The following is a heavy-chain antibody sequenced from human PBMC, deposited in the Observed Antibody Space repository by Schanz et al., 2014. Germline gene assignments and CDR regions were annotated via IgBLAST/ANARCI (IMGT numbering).Heavy chain of an antibody. CDR3: AKGRGGTSSEGLDQYYGMDV. D-gene: IGHD6-6*01. CDR1: GFTFRGHA. Sequence: QVQLVESGGGVVQPGTSLRLSCAASGFTFRGHAMHWVRQAPGQGLEKVAVTSTDGTKTYYAASVRGRFTISRDNSKNTVYLQMNSLRGEDTAVYFCAKGRGGTSSEGLDQYYGMDVWGQGTTVTVSS. CDR2: TSTDGTKT. J-gene: IGHJ6*02. V-gene: IGHV3-30*04.